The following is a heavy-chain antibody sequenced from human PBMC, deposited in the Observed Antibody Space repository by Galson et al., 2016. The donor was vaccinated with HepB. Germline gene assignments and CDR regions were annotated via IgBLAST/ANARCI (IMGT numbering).Heavy chain of an antibody. J-gene: IGHJ4*02. CDR3: ATWGFTLGVDH. V-gene: IGHV3-30-3*01. Sequence: VRQAPGKGLEWVAVISDDGNNKKYADSVKGRFTISRDNSEETLYLQMNSLKTEDTDMYYCATWGFTLGVDHWGQGTLVTVSS. CDR2: ISDDGNNK. D-gene: IGHD3-16*01.